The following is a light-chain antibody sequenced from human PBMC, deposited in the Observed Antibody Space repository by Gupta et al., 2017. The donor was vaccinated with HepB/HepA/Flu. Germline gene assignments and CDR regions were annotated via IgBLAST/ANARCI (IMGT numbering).Light chain of an antibody. CDR3: QHYNTISQS. V-gene: IGKV1-5*03. J-gene: IGKJ1*01. CDR2: KAS. CDR1: QSSSNW. Sequence: DIQMTQSPSTPSASEGDSVTVTCRASQSSSNWLAWYQQKPGKAPKLLIYKASILESGVPARFSGSGSGTEFTLTISGLQPDDVATYYCQHYNTISQSFGQGTXMEVK.